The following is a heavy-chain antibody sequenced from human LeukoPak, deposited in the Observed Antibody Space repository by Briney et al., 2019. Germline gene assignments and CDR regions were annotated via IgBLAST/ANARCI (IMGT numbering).Heavy chain of an antibody. CDR2: IYPGDSGT. J-gene: IGHJ4*02. Sequence: GESLKISCKGYGYSFTNYWIGWVRQMPGKGLEWMGIIYPGDSGTKYSPSFQGQVTISADKSISTAYLQWSSLKASDTAMYYCARRRHYDSSAYYHFDYWGQGTLVTVSS. CDR1: GYSFTNYW. CDR3: ARRRHYDSSAYYHFDY. V-gene: IGHV5-51*01. D-gene: IGHD3-22*01.